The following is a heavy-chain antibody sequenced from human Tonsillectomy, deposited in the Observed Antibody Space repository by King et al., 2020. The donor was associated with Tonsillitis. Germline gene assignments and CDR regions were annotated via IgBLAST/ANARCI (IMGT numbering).Heavy chain of an antibody. D-gene: IGHD5-24*01. J-gene: IGHJ4*02. CDR3: ASRAMATKQ. Sequence: VQLQESGPGLVKPSETLSLTCTVSGGASSSYYWSWIRQPPGKGLEWIGDIYYSGSTNYNPSLKNRVTISVDTSKNQFSLKLSSVTAADTAVYYCASRAMATKQWGQGTLVTVSS. V-gene: IGHV4-59*01. CDR1: GGASSSYY. CDR2: IYYSGST.